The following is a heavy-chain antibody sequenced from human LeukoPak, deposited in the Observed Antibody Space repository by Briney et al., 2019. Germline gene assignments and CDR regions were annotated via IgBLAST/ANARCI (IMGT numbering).Heavy chain of an antibody. D-gene: IGHD3-22*01. J-gene: IGHJ4*02. CDR1: GFTFNNYA. CDR3: ARLPTFYYDSSGYHYDY. Sequence: GGSLRLSCAASGFTFNNYAMSWVRQAPGRGLEWASSTAGSGISKDYADSVKGRFTVSKDKSKNTLYLQMDNLRAEDTGVYFCARLPTFYYDSSGYHYDYWGQGTLVTVSS. V-gene: IGHV3-23*01. CDR2: TAGSGISK.